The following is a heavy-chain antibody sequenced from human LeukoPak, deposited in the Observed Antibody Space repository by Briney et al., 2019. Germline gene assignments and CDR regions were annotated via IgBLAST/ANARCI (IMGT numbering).Heavy chain of an antibody. Sequence: SVKVSCKASGYSFTSNYIHWVRQAPGQGLEWMGGIIPIFGTANYAQKFQGRVTITADESTSTAYMELSSLRSEDTAVYYCAREIVVVPAAMLTNWFDPWGQGTLVTVSS. V-gene: IGHV1-69*13. CDR1: GYSFTSNY. J-gene: IGHJ5*02. D-gene: IGHD2-2*01. CDR2: IIPIFGTA. CDR3: AREIVVVPAAMLTNWFDP.